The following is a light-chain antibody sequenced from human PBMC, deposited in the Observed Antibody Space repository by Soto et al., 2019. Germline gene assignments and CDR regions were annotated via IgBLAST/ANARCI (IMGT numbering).Light chain of an antibody. CDR3: QHYNSYSEA. Sequence: DIKMTQSPSTLSGSVGDRVSITCRASQTISSSLARYQQKPGKAPKLLSSKASTLKSGVPSRFSGSGSETEFTLTISSLQPDDFATYYCQHYNSYSEAFGQGTKVDIK. V-gene: IGKV1-5*03. CDR1: QTISSS. CDR2: KAS. J-gene: IGKJ1*01.